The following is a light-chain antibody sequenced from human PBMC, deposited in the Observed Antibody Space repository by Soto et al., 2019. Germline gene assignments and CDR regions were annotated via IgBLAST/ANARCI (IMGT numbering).Light chain of an antibody. V-gene: IGKV1-39*01. CDR2: GAS. CDR3: QQRFSSPLS. J-gene: IGKJ4*01. Sequence: DIQMTQSPSSLSASIGDRVTITCRASQSIRNYLNWYQQEPGKAPKVLIYGASRLQSGVPSRFSGRGSETDFTLTISDLQPEDFATYYCQQRFSSPLSFGGGTKVEIK. CDR1: QSIRNY.